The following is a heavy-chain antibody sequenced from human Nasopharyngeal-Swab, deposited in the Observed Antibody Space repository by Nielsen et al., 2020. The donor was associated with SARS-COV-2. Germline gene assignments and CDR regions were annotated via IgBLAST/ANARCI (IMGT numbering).Heavy chain of an antibody. CDR3: ARGEKYGYAFGYYYHMDV. CDR1: GGSFSGYY. D-gene: IGHD2-2*01. CDR2: IRHSGTT. Sequence: GSLRLSCAVYGGSFSGYYWSWIRQPPGKGLEWIGEIRHSGTTNYNPSLKGRVTISVDTSKNQFSLNLSSVTAADTAVYYCARGEKYGYAFGYYYHMDVWGKGTTVTVSS. J-gene: IGHJ6*03. V-gene: IGHV4-34*01.